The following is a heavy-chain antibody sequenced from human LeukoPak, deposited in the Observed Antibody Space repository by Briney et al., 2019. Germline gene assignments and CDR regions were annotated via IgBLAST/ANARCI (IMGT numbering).Heavy chain of an antibody. CDR2: IYYSGST. V-gene: IGHV4-39*01. D-gene: IGHD3-10*01. CDR1: GGSISSSSYY. J-gene: IGHJ3*02. CDR3: ARVPQYLMVRGKRNDAFDI. Sequence: SETLSLTCTVSGGSISSSSYYWGWIRQPPGKGLEWIGSIYYSGSTYYNPSLKSRVTISVDTSKNQFSLKLSSVTAADTAVYYCARVPQYLMVRGKRNDAFDIWGQGTMVTVSS.